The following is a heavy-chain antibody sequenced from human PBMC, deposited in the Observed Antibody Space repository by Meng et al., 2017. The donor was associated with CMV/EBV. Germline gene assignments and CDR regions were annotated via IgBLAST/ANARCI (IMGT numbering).Heavy chain of an antibody. D-gene: IGHD4-11*01. CDR2: ISGSGGST. CDR1: GFTFSSYA. J-gene: IGHJ5*02. V-gene: IGHV3-23*01. CDR3: AGEGYDYRPGWFDP. Sequence: GGSLRLSCAASGFTFSSYAMSWVRQAPGKGLEWVAAISGSGGSTYYADFVKGRFTISRDKSKNTLYLQMNSLRAEDTAVYYCAGEGYDYRPGWFDPWGQGTLVTVSS.